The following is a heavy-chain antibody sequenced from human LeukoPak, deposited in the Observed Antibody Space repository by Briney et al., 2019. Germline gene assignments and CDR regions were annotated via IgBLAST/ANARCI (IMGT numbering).Heavy chain of an antibody. CDR3: ARGAWLALDY. V-gene: IGHV4-30-4*08. D-gene: IGHD3-9*01. Sequence: SQTLSLTCTVSGGSISSGGYYWSWIRQHPGKGLEWIGYIYYSGSTYYNPSLKNRVTISVDTSKNQFSLKLSSVTAADTAVYYCARGAWLALDYWGQGTLVTVSS. CDR2: IYYSGST. CDR1: GGSISSGGYY. J-gene: IGHJ4*02.